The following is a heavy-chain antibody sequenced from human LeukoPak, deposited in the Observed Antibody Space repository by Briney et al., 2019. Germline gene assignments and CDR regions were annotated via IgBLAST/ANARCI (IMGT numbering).Heavy chain of an antibody. V-gene: IGHV3-11*04. D-gene: IGHD3-22*01. Sequence: GGSLRLSCAASGFTFSDYYMSWIRQAPGKGLEWVSYISSSSSTIYYADSVKGRFTISRDNAKNSLYLQMNSLRDEDTAVYYCARDATYYYDSSGYSKRGLIDYWGQGTLVTVSS. J-gene: IGHJ4*02. CDR3: ARDATYYYDSSGYSKRGLIDY. CDR2: ISSSSSTI. CDR1: GFTFSDYY.